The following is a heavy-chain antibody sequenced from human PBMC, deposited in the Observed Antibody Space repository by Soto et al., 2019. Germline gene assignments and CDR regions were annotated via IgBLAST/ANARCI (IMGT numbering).Heavy chain of an antibody. J-gene: IGHJ3*02. CDR1: GYTFTSYG. CDR3: ARGVLRYFDWLQNPDAFDI. Sequence: ASVKVSCKASGYTFTSYGISCVRQAPGQGLEWMGWISAYNGNTNYAQKLQGRVTMTTDTSTSTAYMELRSLRSDDTAVYYCARGVLRYFDWLQNPDAFDIWGQGTMVTVSS. D-gene: IGHD3-9*01. V-gene: IGHV1-18*01. CDR2: ISAYNGNT.